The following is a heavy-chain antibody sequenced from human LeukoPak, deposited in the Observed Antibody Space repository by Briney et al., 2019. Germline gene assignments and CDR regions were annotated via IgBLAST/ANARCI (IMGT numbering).Heavy chain of an antibody. J-gene: IGHJ4*02. CDR1: GVSMDRLP. Sequence: SETLSLTCTVSGVSMDRLPWNWIRQPAGKGLEWIGRIYTYGTSSYNPSLKSRVSMSVDTSKNQFSLKVNSVTAADTAVYSCAKSYIGKEGYSYFEYWGQGIPVTVSS. V-gene: IGHV4-4*07. CDR2: IYTYGTS. CDR3: AKSYIGKEGYSYFEY. D-gene: IGHD5-24*01.